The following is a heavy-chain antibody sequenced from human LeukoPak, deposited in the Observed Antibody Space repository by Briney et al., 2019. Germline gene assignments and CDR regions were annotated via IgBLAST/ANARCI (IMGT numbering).Heavy chain of an antibody. CDR1: GGSFSGYY. V-gene: IGHV4-34*01. D-gene: IGHD2-2*01. CDR2: INHSGST. Sequence: SETLSLTCAVYGGSFSGYYWRWLRQPPGKGLEWIGEINHSGSTNYNPSLMSRVTISVDKSKNQFPLKLTSVTPADTAVYYLSRLTDIVVVPAFDSWGQGGLVSV. J-gene: IGHJ5*01. CDR3: SRLTDIVVVPAFDS.